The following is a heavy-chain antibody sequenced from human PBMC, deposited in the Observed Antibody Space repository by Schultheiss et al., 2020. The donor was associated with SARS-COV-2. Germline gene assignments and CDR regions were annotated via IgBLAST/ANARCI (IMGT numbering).Heavy chain of an antibody. V-gene: IGHV3-33*03. CDR3: AKDQGVSAAGNLLWAFDI. J-gene: IGHJ3*02. Sequence: GGSLRLSCAASGFTFSSYAMHWVRQAPGKGLEWVAVIWYDGSNKYYADSVKGRFTISRDNAKNSLYLQMNSLRAEDTAVYYCAKDQGVSAAGNLLWAFDIWGQGTMVTVSS. D-gene: IGHD6-13*01. CDR2: IWYDGSNK. CDR1: GFTFSSYA.